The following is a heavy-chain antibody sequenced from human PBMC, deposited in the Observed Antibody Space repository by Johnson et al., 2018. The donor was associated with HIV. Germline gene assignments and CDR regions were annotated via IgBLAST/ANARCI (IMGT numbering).Heavy chain of an antibody. D-gene: IGHD2-15*01. CDR3: TTDPSGGSPFDAFDI. CDR1: GFTFSSYA. V-gene: IGHV3-30-3*01. Sequence: VQLVESGGGVVQPGRSLRLSCAASGFTFSSYAMHWVRQAPGKGLEWVASISYDGTNKYYADSVKGRFTISRDNSKNTLYLQMNSLRAEDTAVYYCTTDPSGGSPFDAFDIWGQGTMVTVSS. CDR2: ISYDGTNK. J-gene: IGHJ3*02.